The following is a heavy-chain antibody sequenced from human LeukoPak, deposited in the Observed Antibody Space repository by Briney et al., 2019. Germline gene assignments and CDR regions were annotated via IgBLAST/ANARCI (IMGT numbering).Heavy chain of an antibody. CDR1: GFTFSDYY. Sequence: PGGSLRLSCAASGFTFSDYYMSWLRQAPGKGLEWVSYISSSGSNIYYADSVKGRFTISRDNAKNSLYLQMNSLRAEDTAVYYCEGGDYGDYDYWGQGTLVTVSS. CDR2: ISSSGSNI. D-gene: IGHD4-17*01. J-gene: IGHJ4*02. CDR3: EGGDYGDYDY. V-gene: IGHV3-11*01.